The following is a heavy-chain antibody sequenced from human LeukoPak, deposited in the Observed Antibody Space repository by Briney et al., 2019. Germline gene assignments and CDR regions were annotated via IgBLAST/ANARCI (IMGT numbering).Heavy chain of an antibody. CDR1: GYTFTVHY. Sequence: ASVRVSSKASGYTFTVHYIHWVRQAPGQGLEWMGWINPKNGGTSYAQRFQGRVSLTRDTSISTAYMEVSRLRSDDTALYFCARDRVPFYSSTFKDYYLQYGLDVWGQGTTVAVSS. CDR2: INPKNGGT. D-gene: IGHD6-13*01. V-gene: IGHV1-2*02. J-gene: IGHJ6*02. CDR3: ARDRVPFYSSTFKDYYLQYGLDV.